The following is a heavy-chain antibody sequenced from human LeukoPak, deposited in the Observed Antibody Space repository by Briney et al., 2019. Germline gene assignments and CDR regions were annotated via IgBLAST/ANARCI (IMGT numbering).Heavy chain of an antibody. J-gene: IGHJ4*02. V-gene: IGHV4-39*07. D-gene: IGHD1-26*01. Sequence: PSETLSLTCTVSGGSISSSSYYWGWIRQPPGKGLEWIGSIYYSGSTNYNPSLKSRVTISVDTSKNQFSLKLSSVTAADTAVYYCARLAWVLDYWGQGTLVTVSS. CDR2: IYYSGST. CDR3: ARLAWVLDY. CDR1: GGSISSSSYY.